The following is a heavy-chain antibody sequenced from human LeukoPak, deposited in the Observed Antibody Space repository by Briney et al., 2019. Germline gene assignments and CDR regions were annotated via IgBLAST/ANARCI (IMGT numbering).Heavy chain of an antibody. CDR3: AKEDCSGGSCYFDY. Sequence: GRSLRLSCAASGFTFDDYAMHWVRQAPGKGLEWVSGISWNSGSIGYADSVKGRFTIPRDNAKNSLYLQMNSLRAEDTALYYCAKEDCSGGSCYFDYWGQGTLVTVSS. V-gene: IGHV3-9*01. CDR2: ISWNSGSI. D-gene: IGHD2-15*01. J-gene: IGHJ4*02. CDR1: GFTFDDYA.